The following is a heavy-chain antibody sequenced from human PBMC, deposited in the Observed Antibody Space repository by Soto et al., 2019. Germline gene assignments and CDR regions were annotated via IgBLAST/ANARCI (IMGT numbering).Heavy chain of an antibody. V-gene: IGHV1-69*02. CDR3: ARQLDSYYYYMDV. Sequence: GASVKVSCKASGGTFSSYTISWVRQAPGQGLEWMGRIIPILGIANYAQKFQGRVTITADKSTSTAYMELSSLRSEDTAVYYCARQLDSYYYYMDVWGKGTTVTVSS. CDR2: IIPILGIA. D-gene: IGHD1-1*01. CDR1: GGTFSSYT. J-gene: IGHJ6*03.